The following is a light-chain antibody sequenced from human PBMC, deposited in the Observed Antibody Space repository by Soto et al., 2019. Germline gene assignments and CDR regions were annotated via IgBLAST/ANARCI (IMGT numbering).Light chain of an antibody. CDR1: QSVSRW. CDR3: QQYNDNWT. J-gene: IGKJ1*01. Sequence: DIQMTQSPSTLSASVGDRGTITCLSSQSVSRWLAWYQQKPGKDPKLLIYKASTLESGVPSRFSGSGSGTEFTLAISRLQPDDSATYYCQQYNDNWTLGQGTKVEIK. CDR2: KAS. V-gene: IGKV1-5*03.